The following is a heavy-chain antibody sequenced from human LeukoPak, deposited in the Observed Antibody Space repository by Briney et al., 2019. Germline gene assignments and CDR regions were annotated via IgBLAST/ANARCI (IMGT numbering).Heavy chain of an antibody. CDR2: INHSGST. Sequence: SETLSLTCAVYGGSFSGYYWSWIRQPPGKGLEWIGEINHSGSTNYNPSLKSRVTISVDTSKNQFSLKLSSVTAADTAVYYCATGGVRRVRGVIITYYYYYMDVWGKGTTVTISS. J-gene: IGHJ6*03. V-gene: IGHV4-34*01. CDR3: ATGGVRRVRGVIITYYYYYMDV. D-gene: IGHD3-10*01. CDR1: GGSFSGYY.